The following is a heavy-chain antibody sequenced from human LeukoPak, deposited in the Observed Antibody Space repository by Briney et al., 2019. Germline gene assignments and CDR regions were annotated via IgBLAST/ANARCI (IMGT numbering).Heavy chain of an antibody. D-gene: IGHD3-22*01. J-gene: IGHJ3*02. CDR1: GFTFSSYG. CDR2: ISYDGSNK. V-gene: IGHV3-30*18. Sequence: PGGSLRLSCAASGFTFSSYGMHWVRQAPGKGLEWVAVISYDGSNKYYADSVKGRFTISRDNSKNTLYLQMNSLRAEDTAVYYCAKDWDDSSGPDASDIWGQGTMVTVSS. CDR3: AKDWDDSSGPDASDI.